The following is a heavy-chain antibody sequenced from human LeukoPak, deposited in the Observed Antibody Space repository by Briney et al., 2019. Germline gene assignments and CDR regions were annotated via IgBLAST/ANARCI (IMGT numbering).Heavy chain of an antibody. D-gene: IGHD3-3*01. CDR1: GFTFSSYA. Sequence: GGSLRLSCAASGFTFSSYAMSWVRQAPGKGLEWVSLISASGSATYYADSVRGRFAISRDISKNTLFLQMSSLRTEDTAVYYCAKGTLFGVVTSFDFWGQGTLVTVSS. J-gene: IGHJ4*02. CDR2: ISASGSAT. V-gene: IGHV3-23*01. CDR3: AKGTLFGVVTSFDF.